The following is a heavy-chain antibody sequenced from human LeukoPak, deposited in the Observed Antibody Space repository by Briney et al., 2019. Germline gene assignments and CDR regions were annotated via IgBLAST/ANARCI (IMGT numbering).Heavy chain of an antibody. CDR1: GYTFTNYY. D-gene: IGHD4-17*01. Sequence: GASVKVSCKAPGYTFTNYYVHWVRQAPGQGLEWMGVINPSGGSTNYAQRFQGRVTMTRDTSTSTVYMELSSLRSEDTAVYYCARDSTVTTFRGCVDPWGQGTLVTVSS. J-gene: IGHJ5*02. CDR3: ARDSTVTTFRGCVDP. CDR2: INPSGGST. V-gene: IGHV1-46*01.